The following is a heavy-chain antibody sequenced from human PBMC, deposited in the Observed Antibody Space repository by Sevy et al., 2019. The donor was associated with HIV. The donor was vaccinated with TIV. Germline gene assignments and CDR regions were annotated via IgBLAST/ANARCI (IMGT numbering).Heavy chain of an antibody. D-gene: IGHD4-17*01. CDR3: ARDGGYGEYDRGYYYYYMDV. CDR1: GGSMSSGGYS. J-gene: IGHJ6*03. V-gene: IGHV4-30-2*01. Sequence: SETLSLTCAVSGGSMSSGGYSWSWMRQPPGKGLEWIGYIFHSGSTYYNPSLKSRVTISVDRSKNQFSLNLSSVTAADTAVYYCARDGGYGEYDRGYYYYYMDVWGKGTTVTVSS. CDR2: IFHSGST.